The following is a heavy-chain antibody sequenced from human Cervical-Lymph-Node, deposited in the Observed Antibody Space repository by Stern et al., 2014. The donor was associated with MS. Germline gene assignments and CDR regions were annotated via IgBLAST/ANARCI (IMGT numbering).Heavy chain of an antibody. D-gene: IGHD5-12*01. CDR2: MNPNTGDT. CDR3: ARTYELDY. CDR1: GYTFTSYD. V-gene: IGHV1-8*01. J-gene: IGHJ4*02. Sequence: QVQLLQPGAEVKKPGASVRVSCKASGYTFTSYDINWVRQAPGQGLEWMGWMNPNTGDTGYAQKFQGRITMTRNTSMSTAYMDLSSLRSEDTATYYCARTYELDYWGQGTLLVVSS.